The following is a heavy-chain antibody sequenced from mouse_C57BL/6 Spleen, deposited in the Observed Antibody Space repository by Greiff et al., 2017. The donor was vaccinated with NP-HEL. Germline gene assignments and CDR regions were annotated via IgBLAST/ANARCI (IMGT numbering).Heavy chain of an antibody. CDR2: ISGGGGNT. CDR1: GFTFSSYT. V-gene: IGHV5-9*01. D-gene: IGHD2-4*01. Sequence: EVKVEESGGGLVKPGGSLKLSCAASGFTFSSYTMSWVRQTPEKRLEWVATISGGGGNTYYPDSVKGRFTISRDNAKNTLYLQMSSLRSEDTALYYCARLEDYDVAWFAYWGQGTLVTVSA. CDR3: ARLEDYDVAWFAY. J-gene: IGHJ3*01.